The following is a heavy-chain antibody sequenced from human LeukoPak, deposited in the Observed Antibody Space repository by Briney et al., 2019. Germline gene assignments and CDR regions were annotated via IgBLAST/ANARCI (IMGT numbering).Heavy chain of an antibody. V-gene: IGHV3-11*06. CDR1: GFTFSDYY. J-gene: IGHJ4*02. D-gene: IGHD5-18*01. CDR3: ANGGAVDTAMVSAFDI. CDR2: ISRSSSYT. Sequence: GGSLRLSCAASGFTFSDYYMSWIRQAPGKGLEWIAYISRSSSYTNFADSVKGRLTISRDNAKNSLYLQMNSLRAEDTAVYYCANGGAVDTAMVSAFDIWGQGTLVTVSS.